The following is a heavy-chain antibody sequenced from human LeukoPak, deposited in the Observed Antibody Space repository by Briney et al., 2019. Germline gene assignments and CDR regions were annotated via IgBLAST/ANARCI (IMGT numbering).Heavy chain of an antibody. CDR2: IYYSGST. Sequence: SETLSLTCTDSGGSISSYYWSWIRQPPGKGLEWIGYIYYSGSTNYNPSLKSRVTISVDTSKNQFSLKLSSVTAADTAVYYCAREDSSGYYAYWGQGTLVTVSS. CDR3: AREDSSGYYAY. J-gene: IGHJ4*02. V-gene: IGHV4-59*01. CDR1: GGSISSYY. D-gene: IGHD3-22*01.